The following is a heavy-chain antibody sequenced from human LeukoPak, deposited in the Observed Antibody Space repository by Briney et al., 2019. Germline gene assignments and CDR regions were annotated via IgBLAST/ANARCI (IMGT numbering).Heavy chain of an antibody. Sequence: PGGSLRLSCAASGFTFTGFAMSWVRQAPGKGLEWVSGISGSGVSTYYVDSVKGRFTISRDNSKNTVYLQMNSLRAEDTAVYYCAKDLRFWWAWGQGTLVTVSS. CDR1: GFTFTGFA. V-gene: IGHV3-23*01. D-gene: IGHD3-3*01. CDR3: AKDLRFWWA. CDR2: ISGSGVST. J-gene: IGHJ4*02.